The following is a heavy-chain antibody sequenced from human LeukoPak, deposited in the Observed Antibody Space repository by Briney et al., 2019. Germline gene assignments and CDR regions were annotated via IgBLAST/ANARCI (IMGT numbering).Heavy chain of an antibody. D-gene: IGHD2-15*01. CDR3: ARRRSFGSVMDV. V-gene: IGHV4-30-4*08. Sequence: SETLSLTCTVSGGSISSGDYYWSWIRQPPGKGLEWIGYIYYSGSTYYNPSLKSRVTILVDTSKNQFSLKLSSVTAADTAVYYCARRRSFGSVMDVWGKGTTVTVSS. J-gene: IGHJ6*03. CDR2: IYYSGST. CDR1: GGSISSGDYY.